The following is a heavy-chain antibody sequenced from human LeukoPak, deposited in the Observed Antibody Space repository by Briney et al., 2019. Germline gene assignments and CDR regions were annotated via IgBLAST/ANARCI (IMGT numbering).Heavy chain of an antibody. V-gene: IGHV1-69*06. J-gene: IGHJ3*02. CDR2: IIPIFGTA. CDR3: ARIGGDGGDAFDT. CDR1: GGTFSSYA. D-gene: IGHD2-21*02. Sequence: SVKVSCKASGGTFSSYAISWVRQAPGQGLEWMGGIIPIFGTANYAQKFQGRVTITADKSTSTAYMELSSLRSEDTAVYYCARIGGDGGDAFDTWGQGTMVTVSS.